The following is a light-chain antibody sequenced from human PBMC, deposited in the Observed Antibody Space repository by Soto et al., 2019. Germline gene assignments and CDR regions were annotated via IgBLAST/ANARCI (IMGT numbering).Light chain of an antibody. CDR2: EGN. J-gene: IGLJ1*01. V-gene: IGLV2-23*01. Sequence: QSVLTQPASVSGSPGQSITISCTGTSSDVGNYNLVSWYQQHPGKAPKLMIYEGNKRPSGVSNRFSGSKSGNTASLTISGLQSEDEADYYCCSYAGGSSYVFGTGTKVTVL. CDR1: SSDVGNYNL. CDR3: CSYAGGSSYV.